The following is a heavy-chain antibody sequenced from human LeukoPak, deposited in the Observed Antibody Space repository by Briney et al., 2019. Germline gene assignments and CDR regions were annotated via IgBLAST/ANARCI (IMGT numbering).Heavy chain of an antibody. CDR2: ISYDGSNK. D-gene: IGHD3-22*01. J-gene: IGHJ4*02. Sequence: GGSLRLSCAASGFTFSSYAMHWVRQAPSKGLEWVAVISYDGSNKYYADSVKGRFTISRDNSKNTLYLQMNSLRAEDTAVYYCARDQGGIEVTHFDYWGQGTLVTVSS. CDR1: GFTFSSYA. V-gene: IGHV3-30-3*01. CDR3: ARDQGGIEVTHFDY.